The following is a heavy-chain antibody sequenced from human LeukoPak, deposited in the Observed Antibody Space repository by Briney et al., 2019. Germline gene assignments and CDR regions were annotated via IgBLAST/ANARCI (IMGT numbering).Heavy chain of an antibody. CDR1: GYTFTSYD. CDR3: VLSNYYDSRRGFDI. Sequence: ASVKVSCKASGYTFTSYDINWVRQATGQGLEWMGWMNPNSGNTGYAQKFQGRVTMTRNTSISTAYMEPSSLRSEDTAVYYCVLSNYYDSRRGFDIWGQGTMVTVSS. CDR2: MNPNSGNT. D-gene: IGHD3-22*01. V-gene: IGHV1-8*01. J-gene: IGHJ3*02.